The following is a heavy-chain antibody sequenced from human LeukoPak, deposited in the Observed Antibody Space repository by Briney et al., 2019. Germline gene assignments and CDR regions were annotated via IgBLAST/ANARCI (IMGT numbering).Heavy chain of an antibody. CDR1: GFTFNFYD. CDR3: TRSYFYDAVPFDS. Sequence: PGGSLRLSCAASGFTFNFYDMHWVRQFPGKGLEWVAGVGTAGDIHYADSVEGRFTISRENAEKILRLQMDNLRVGDTAVYYCTRSYFYDAVPFDSWGQGALVAVSP. D-gene: IGHD3-3*01. V-gene: IGHV3-13*01. CDR2: VGTAGDI. J-gene: IGHJ4*02.